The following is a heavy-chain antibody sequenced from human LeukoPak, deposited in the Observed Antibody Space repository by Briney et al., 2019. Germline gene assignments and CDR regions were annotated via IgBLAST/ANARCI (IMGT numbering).Heavy chain of an antibody. CDR3: ARRGYSGYDDY. Sequence: ASVTVSCKASGYTFTSYDINWVRQATGRGRDGMGWMNPNSGNTGYAEKFQGRVTMTRNTSISTAYMELSSLRSEDTAVYYWARRGYSGYDDYWGQGTLVTVSS. V-gene: IGHV1-8*01. CDR1: GYTFTSYD. D-gene: IGHD5-12*01. J-gene: IGHJ4*02. CDR2: MNPNSGNT.